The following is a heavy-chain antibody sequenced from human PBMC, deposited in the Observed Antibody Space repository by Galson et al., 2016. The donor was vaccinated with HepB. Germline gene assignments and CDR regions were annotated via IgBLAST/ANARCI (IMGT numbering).Heavy chain of an antibody. CDR1: GYTFTDYY. Sequence: SCKASGYTFTDYYIHWVRQAPGQGLEWMGWINPNSGGTNSAQKFQGRFTMTRDTSINTVYMELSRLRFDDTAVYYCARVSLVRWSYNWFDPWGQGTLVTVSS. D-gene: IGHD2-8*02. J-gene: IGHJ5*02. CDR2: INPNSGGT. V-gene: IGHV1-2*02. CDR3: ARVSLVRWSYNWFDP.